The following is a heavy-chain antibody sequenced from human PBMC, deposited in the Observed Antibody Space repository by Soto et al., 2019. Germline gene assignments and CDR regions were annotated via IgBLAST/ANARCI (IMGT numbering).Heavy chain of an antibody. CDR3: AKDKGGTNYNYYYMDV. D-gene: IGHD1-26*01. J-gene: IGHJ6*03. V-gene: IGHV3-23*01. Sequence: PGGSLRLSCAASGFTFSSYAMSWVRQAPGKGLEWVSAISGSGGTTYYADSVKGRFTISRDNSKNTLFLQMNSLRAEDTAVYYCAKDKGGTNYNYYYMDVWGKGTTVTVSS. CDR2: ISGSGGTT. CDR1: GFTFSSYA.